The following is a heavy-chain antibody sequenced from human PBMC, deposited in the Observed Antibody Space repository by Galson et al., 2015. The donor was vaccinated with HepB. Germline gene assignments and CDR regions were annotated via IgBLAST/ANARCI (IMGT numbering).Heavy chain of an antibody. CDR2: ISSGSTYT. CDR1: GFTFSEYY. CDR3: ATEPRRGSYRAAGLFHFQH. J-gene: IGHJ1*01. V-gene: IGHV3-11*06. D-gene: IGHD3-10*01. Sequence: SLRLSCAGSGFTFSEYYMAWIRQAPGKGLEYISYISSGSTYTNYADSVKGRFTISRDNAKNSLYLQMNSLRAEDTAVYYCATEPRRGSYRAAGLFHFQHWGQGTLVTVSS.